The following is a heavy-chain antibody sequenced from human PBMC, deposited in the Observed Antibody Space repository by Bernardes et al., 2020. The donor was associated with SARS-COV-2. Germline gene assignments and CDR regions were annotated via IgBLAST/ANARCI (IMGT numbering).Heavy chain of an antibody. Sequence: GGSLRLSCAASGFTFSSYEMNWVRQAPGKGLEWVSYISSSGSTIYYADSVKGRFTISRDNAKNSLYLQMNSLRAEDTAVYYCARYPAYCGGDCYIDYWGQGTLVTVSS. CDR1: GFTFSSYE. CDR3: ARYPAYCGGDCYIDY. V-gene: IGHV3-48*03. D-gene: IGHD2-21*01. CDR2: ISSSGSTI. J-gene: IGHJ4*02.